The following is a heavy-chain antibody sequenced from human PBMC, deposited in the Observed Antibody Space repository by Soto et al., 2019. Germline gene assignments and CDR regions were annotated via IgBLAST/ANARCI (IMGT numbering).Heavy chain of an antibody. CDR1: GGSISSGDYY. V-gene: IGHV4-30-4*01. D-gene: IGHD2-15*01. CDR2: IYYSGST. CDR3: ARVADCSGGRCYSVQHWFDP. Sequence: LSLTCTVSGGSISSGDYYWSWIRQPPGKGLEWIGYIYYSGSTYYNPSLKSRVTTSVDTSKNQFSLKLSSVTAADTAVYYCARVADCSGGRCYSVQHWFDPWGQG. J-gene: IGHJ5*02.